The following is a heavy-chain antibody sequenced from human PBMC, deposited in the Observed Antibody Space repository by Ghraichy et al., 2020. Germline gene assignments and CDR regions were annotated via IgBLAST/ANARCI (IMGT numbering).Heavy chain of an antibody. CDR3: ARVGRVVVPAAIYFYYGMDV. Sequence: SQTLSLTCTVSGGSISSGGYYWSWIRQHPGKGLEWIGYIYYSGSTYYNPSLKSRVTISVDTSKNQFSLKLSSVTAADTAVYYCARVGRVVVPAAIYFYYGMDVWGQGTTVTVSS. J-gene: IGHJ6*02. CDR2: IYYSGST. CDR1: GGSISSGGYY. V-gene: IGHV4-31*03. D-gene: IGHD2-2*01.